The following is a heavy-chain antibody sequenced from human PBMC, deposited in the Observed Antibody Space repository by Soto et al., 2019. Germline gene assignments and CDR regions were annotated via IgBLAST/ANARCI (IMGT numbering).Heavy chain of an antibody. V-gene: IGHV1-18*01. Sequence: ASVKVSCKASGYTFTSYGISWVRQAPGQGLEWMGWISAYNGNTNYAQKLQGRVTMTTDTSTSTAYMELRSLRSDDTAVYYCARGNHKIWFGEFYYFDYWGQGTLVTVSS. CDR2: ISAYNGNT. CDR1: GYTFTSYG. J-gene: IGHJ4*02. D-gene: IGHD3-10*01. CDR3: ARGNHKIWFGEFYYFDY.